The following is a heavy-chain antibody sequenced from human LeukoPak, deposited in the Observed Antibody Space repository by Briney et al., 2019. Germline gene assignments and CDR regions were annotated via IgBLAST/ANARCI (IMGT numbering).Heavy chain of an antibody. D-gene: IGHD3-10*01. CDR2: IYTSGST. J-gene: IGHJ5*02. Sequence: SETLSLTCTVSGRSISSYYWSWIRQPAGKGLEWIGRIYTSGSTNYNPSLKSRVTMSVDTSKNQFSLKLRSVTAADTAVYYCARGARFGELLWHWFDPWGQGTLVTVSS. CDR1: GRSISSYY. CDR3: ARGARFGELLWHWFDP. V-gene: IGHV4-4*07.